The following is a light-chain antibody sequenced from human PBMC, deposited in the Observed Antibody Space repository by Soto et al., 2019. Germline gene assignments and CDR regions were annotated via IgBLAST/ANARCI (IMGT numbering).Light chain of an antibody. CDR2: GAS. Sequence: IVLTQSPGTLSLSPGESATISCRASQSCSNNHLARYHQKPGHAPRLLPSGASNRATGIPDRFSGSGSGTDFTLTISRLEPEDFAVYYCQQYGSSGTFGQGTKVDIK. J-gene: IGKJ1*01. V-gene: IGKV3-20*01. CDR1: QSCSNNH. CDR3: QQYGSSGT.